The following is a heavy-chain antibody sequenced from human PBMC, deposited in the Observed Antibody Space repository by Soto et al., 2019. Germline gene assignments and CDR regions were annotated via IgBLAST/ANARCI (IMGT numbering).Heavy chain of an antibody. V-gene: IGHV3-23*01. CDR3: ANRYYDSRGDDAFDL. Sequence: LRRACAASGFTFSSYAMSWVRQAPGKGLEWGSAMSGSGGSTYYADSVKGRVTISRDNSKNTLYLQMNSLRAEDTAVHYCANRYYDSRGDDAFDLRGQGTMVPVS. J-gene: IGHJ3*01. CDR2: MSGSGGST. CDR1: GFTFSSYA. D-gene: IGHD3-22*01.